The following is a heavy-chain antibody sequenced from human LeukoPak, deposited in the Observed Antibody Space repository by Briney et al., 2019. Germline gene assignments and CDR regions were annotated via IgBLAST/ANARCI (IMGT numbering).Heavy chain of an antibody. CDR1: GLPIAEFA. Sequence: GRSLRLSCVASGLPIAEFAMHWVRQAPGKGLEWVSLISGDGVSTFYADSVKGRFSISRDNSKNSLSLEMNSLRTEDTAMYYCARESGKFDYWGQGTLVAVSS. J-gene: IGHJ4*02. CDR3: ARESGKFDY. V-gene: IGHV3-43*02. CDR2: ISGDGVST.